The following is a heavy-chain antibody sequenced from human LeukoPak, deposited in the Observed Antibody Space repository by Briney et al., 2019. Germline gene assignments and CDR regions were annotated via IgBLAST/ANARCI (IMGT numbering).Heavy chain of an antibody. J-gene: IGHJ4*02. CDR1: GFTFSSYA. V-gene: IGHV3-23*01. CDR2: ISGGGRNT. D-gene: IGHD2-15*01. Sequence: GGSLRLSCAASGFTFSSYAMSWVRQAPGKGLEWVSGISGGGRNTYYADSVKGRFTISRDNSKNTLYLQMSSLRTEDTAVYYCVKDPKAIVVVVTATFDYWGQGTLVTVSS. CDR3: VKDPKAIVVVVTATFDY.